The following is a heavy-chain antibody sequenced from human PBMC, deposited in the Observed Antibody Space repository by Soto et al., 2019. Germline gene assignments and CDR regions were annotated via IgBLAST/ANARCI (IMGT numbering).Heavy chain of an antibody. CDR1: GFTFSSYA. CDR2: VRGNGDPP. V-gene: IGHV3-64D*06. J-gene: IGHJ4*02. D-gene: IGHD5-12*01. Sequence: GGSLRLSCSASGFTFSSYAMHWVRQAPGKGLEYVSGVRGNGDPPFYADSVKGRFTISRDNSKNTLYLQMSGLSADDTAVYYCVKSRGGNNFDFFDWGQGALVTVSS. CDR3: VKSRGGNNFDFFD.